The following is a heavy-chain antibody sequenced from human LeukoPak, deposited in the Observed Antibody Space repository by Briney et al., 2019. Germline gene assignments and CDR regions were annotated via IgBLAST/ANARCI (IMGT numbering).Heavy chain of an antibody. CDR2: IYYSGST. CDR3: ARREGARPMDY. V-gene: IGHV4-59*08. Sequence: SETLSLTCTVSGGSISPYYWSWVRQPPGKGLEWIGSIYYSGSTNCNPSLESRVTISVDTSKNQFSLKLSSVTAADTAVYYCARREGARPMDYWGQGTLVTVSS. J-gene: IGHJ4*02. CDR1: GGSISPYY. D-gene: IGHD6-6*01.